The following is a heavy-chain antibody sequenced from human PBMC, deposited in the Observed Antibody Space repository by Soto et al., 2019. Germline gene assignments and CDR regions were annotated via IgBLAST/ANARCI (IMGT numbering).Heavy chain of an antibody. D-gene: IGHD6-19*01. J-gene: IGHJ6*02. V-gene: IGHV3-33*01. CDR1: GFIFSNFG. CDR3: ARDDIPGIAVSTYGMDV. Sequence: GGSLRLSCAASGFIFSNFGMHWVRQAPGKGLEWVAVIWYDGTNEYYADSVKGRFTISKDNSKNTLYLQMNSLRAEDTAVYYCARDDIPGIAVSTYGMDVWGQGTTVTV. CDR2: IWYDGTNE.